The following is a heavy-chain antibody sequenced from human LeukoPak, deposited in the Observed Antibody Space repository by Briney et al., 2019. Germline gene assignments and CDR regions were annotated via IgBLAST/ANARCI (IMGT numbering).Heavy chain of an antibody. Sequence: ASVKVSCKASGYTFNTYGISWVRQAPGQGLEWMGWISTFNGDTNYAQNLHSRVTMTTDTSTSTAYMELRDLRSDDTAVYYCASGGPTGQRPHYFAYWGQGTLVTVSA. J-gene: IGHJ4*02. CDR3: ASGGPTGQRPHYFAY. D-gene: IGHD1-26*01. CDR2: ISTFNGDT. V-gene: IGHV1-18*01. CDR1: GYTFNTYG.